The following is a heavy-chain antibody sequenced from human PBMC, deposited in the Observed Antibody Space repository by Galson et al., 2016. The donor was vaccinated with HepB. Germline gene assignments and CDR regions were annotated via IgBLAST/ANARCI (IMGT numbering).Heavy chain of an antibody. CDR2: ISYDGTNQ. D-gene: IGHD6-19*01. V-gene: IGHV3-30*18. CDR1: GFMFNSYG. Sequence: SLRLSCAASGFMFNSYGTHWVRQAPGKGLEWVAVISYDGTNQYYADSVKGRFTISRDNSKNTLYLQMNSLRAEDTGIYYCAKDRRQWLDSDIDYWGQGTLVTVSS. J-gene: IGHJ4*02. CDR3: AKDRRQWLDSDIDY.